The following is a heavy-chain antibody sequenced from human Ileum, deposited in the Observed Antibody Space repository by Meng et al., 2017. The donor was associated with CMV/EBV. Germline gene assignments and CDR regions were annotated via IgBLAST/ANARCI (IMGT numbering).Heavy chain of an antibody. D-gene: IGHD5-12*01. CDR2: INSAGSST. J-gene: IGHJ4*02. Sequence: GSGIPLSRWWMAWVPQAPGEGLVWVSRINSAGSSTSDADSVKGRFSISRDNAKNMLYLQMNSLRPEDTAVYYCAREPLRAAGHYLDYWGQGTLVTVS. CDR1: GIPLSRWW. V-gene: IGHV3-74*01. CDR3: AREPLRAAGHYLDY.